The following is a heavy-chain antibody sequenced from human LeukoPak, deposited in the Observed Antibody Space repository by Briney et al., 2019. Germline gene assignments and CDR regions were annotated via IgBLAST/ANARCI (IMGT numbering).Heavy chain of an antibody. J-gene: IGHJ6*03. V-gene: IGHV3-49*04. CDR1: GFTFGDYA. D-gene: IGHD1-1*01. CDR3: TRDGALERRWDYYYYMDV. CDR2: IRSKAYGGTT. Sequence: GGSLRLSCTASGFTFGDYAMSWVRQAPGKGLEWVGFIRSKAYGGTTEYAASVKGRFTISRDDSKSIAYLQMNSLKTEDTAVYYCTRDGALERRWDYYYYMDVRGKGTTVTISS.